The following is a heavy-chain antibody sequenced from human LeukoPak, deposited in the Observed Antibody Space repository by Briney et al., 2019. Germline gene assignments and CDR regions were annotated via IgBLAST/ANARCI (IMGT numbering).Heavy chain of an antibody. V-gene: IGHV3-9*01. CDR2: ISWNSGSI. CDR3: ARAPSETGGYYPEYFRH. D-gene: IGHD3-22*01. CDR1: GFTFDDYA. Sequence: GGSLRLSCAASGFTFDDYAMHWVRQAPGKGLEWVSGISWNSGSIGYADSVKGRFTISRDNAKNTVSLQMNSLRAEDTAVYYCARAPSETGGYYPEYFRHWGQGTLVTVSS. J-gene: IGHJ1*01.